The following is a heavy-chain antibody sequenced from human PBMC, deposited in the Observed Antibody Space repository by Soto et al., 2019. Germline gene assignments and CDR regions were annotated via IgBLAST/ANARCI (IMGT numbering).Heavy chain of an antibody. J-gene: IGHJ4*02. Sequence: QITLKESGPTLVKPSQTLTLTCTFSGFSLSTDAVGVGWIRQSPGQALEWLALIYWDDDQRYNPSLKTRLTIAKDTSKNQVVLTLTNMSPVDTGTYDCAHRPLTGMFAYWGQGIHVSVSS. CDR3: AHRPLTGMFAY. V-gene: IGHV2-5*02. D-gene: IGHD3-9*01. CDR1: GFSLSTDAVG. CDR2: IYWDDDQ.